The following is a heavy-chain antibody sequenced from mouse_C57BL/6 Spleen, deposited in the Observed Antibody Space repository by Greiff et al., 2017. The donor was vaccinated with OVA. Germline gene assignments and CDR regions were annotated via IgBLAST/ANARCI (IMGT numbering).Heavy chain of an antibody. CDR2: IDPSDSYT. D-gene: IGHD3-2*02. CDR1: GYTFTSYW. CDR3: ARQLRLRAYYFDY. V-gene: IGHV1-50*01. Sequence: VQLQQPGAELVKPGASVKLSCKASGYTFTSYWMQWVNQRPGQGLEWIGEIDPSDSYTNYNQKFKGKATLTVDTSSSTAYMQLSSLTSEDSAVYDCARQLRLRAYYFDYWGQGTTLTVSS. J-gene: IGHJ2*01.